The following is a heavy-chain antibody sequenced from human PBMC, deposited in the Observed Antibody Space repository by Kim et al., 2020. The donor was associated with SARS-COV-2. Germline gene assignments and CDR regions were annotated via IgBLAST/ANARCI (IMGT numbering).Heavy chain of an antibody. D-gene: IGHD1-1*01. J-gene: IGHJ4*02. CDR3: ARPGREPNWNDVVDY. Sequence: GESLKISCKGSGYSFTSYWIGWVRQMPGKGLEWMGIIYPGDSDTRYSPSFQGQVTISADKSISTAYLQWSSLKASDTAMYYCARPGREPNWNDVVDYWGQGTLVTVSS. CDR1: GYSFTSYW. V-gene: IGHV5-51*01. CDR2: IYPGDSDT.